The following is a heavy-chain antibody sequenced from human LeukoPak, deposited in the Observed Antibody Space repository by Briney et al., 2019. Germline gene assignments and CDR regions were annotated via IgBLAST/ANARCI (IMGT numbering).Heavy chain of an antibody. Sequence: SGTLSLTCAVSGGSISSSNWWSWVRQPPGKGLEWIGEIYHSGSTNYNPSLKSRVTISVDKSKNQFSMKLSSVTAAHTAVSYCARARSMVRGVIISGLNWFDPWGQGTLVTVSS. CDR3: ARARSMVRGVIISGLNWFDP. V-gene: IGHV4-4*02. CDR2: IYHSGST. J-gene: IGHJ5*02. D-gene: IGHD3-10*01. CDR1: GGSISSSNW.